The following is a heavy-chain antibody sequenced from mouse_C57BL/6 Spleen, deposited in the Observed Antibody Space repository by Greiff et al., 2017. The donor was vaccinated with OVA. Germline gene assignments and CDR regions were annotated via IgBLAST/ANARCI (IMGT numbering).Heavy chain of an antibody. CDR3: ASDYYGNYGFAY. CDR1: GFTFSSYA. Sequence: EVQVVESGGGLVKPGGSLKLSCAASGFTFSSYAMSWVRQTPEKRLEWVATISDGGSYTYYPDNVKGRFTISRDNAKNNLYLQMSHLKSEDTAMYYCASDYYGNYGFAYWGQGTLVTVSA. D-gene: IGHD2-1*01. CDR2: ISDGGSYT. J-gene: IGHJ3*01. V-gene: IGHV5-4*01.